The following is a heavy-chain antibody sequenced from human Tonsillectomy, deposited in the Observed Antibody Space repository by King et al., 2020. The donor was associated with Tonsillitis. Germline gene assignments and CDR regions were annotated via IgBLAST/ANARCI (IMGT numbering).Heavy chain of an antibody. CDR2: ISSSSCTT. V-gene: IGHV3-11*05. D-gene: IGHD6-13*01. CDR3: ARDLPSSGFTPDY. CDR1: GFTFSDYY. J-gene: IGHJ4*02. Sequence: VQLVESGGGLVKPGGSLRLSCAASGFTFSDYYMSWIRQAPGKGLEWVSYISSSSCTTYADSVKGRFTIFSYNAKNSLYLQINSLRAADTAVYYCARDLPSSGFTPDYWGQGTLVTVSS.